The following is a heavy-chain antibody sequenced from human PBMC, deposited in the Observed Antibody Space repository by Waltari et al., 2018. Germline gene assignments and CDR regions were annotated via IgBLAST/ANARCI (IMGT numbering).Heavy chain of an antibody. CDR1: MFPFSNYA. V-gene: IGHV3-23*01. J-gene: IGHJ4*02. Sequence: EVHLLESGGGLVQPGGSLRLSCTTSMFPFSNYALSWVRQAPGKGRGWVSARTGSGLTKYYADSVKGRFTVSRDNSRNTVFLQMNTLRGDDTAVYYCAKEWEDTAMVAYYFDSWGLGTLVTVSS. CDR2: RTGSGLTK. CDR3: AKEWEDTAMVAYYFDS. D-gene: IGHD5-18*01.